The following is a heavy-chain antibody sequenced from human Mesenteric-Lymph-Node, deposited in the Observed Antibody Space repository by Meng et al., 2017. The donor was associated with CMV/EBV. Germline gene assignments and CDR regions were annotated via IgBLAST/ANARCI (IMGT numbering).Heavy chain of an antibody. CDR2: TYYRSKWYN. J-gene: IGHJ4*02. V-gene: IGHV6-1*01. D-gene: IGHD3-22*01. CDR3: AREYYDSSGSQGFDY. Sequence: LRLSCAISGYSFSSNSSAWNWIRQSPSRGLAWLGRTYYRSKWYNDYAVSVKSRITINPDTSKNQFSLQLNSVTPEDTAVYYCAREYYDSSGSQGFDYWGQGTLVTVSS. CDR1: GYSFSSNSSA.